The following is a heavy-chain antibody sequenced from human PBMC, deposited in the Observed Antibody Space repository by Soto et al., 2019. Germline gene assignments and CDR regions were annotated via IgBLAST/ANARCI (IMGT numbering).Heavy chain of an antibody. CDR1: GYTFTSYD. V-gene: IGHV1-69*13. J-gene: IGHJ4*02. CDR2: IIPIFGTA. D-gene: IGHD1-26*01. CDR3: ARFWPYGSYYDY. Sequence: EASVKVSCKASGYTFTSYDINWVRQATGQGLEWMGGIIPIFGTANYAQKFQGRVTITADESTSTAYMELSSLRSEDTAVYYCARFWPYGSYYDYWGQGTLVTVSS.